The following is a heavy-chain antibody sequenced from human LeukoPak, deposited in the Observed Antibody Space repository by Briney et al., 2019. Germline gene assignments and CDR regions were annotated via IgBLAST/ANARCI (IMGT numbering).Heavy chain of an antibody. D-gene: IGHD3-9*01. CDR1: GFTFSSYA. Sequence: GGSLRLSCAASGFTFSSYAMSWVRQAPGKGLEWVSAISGSGGSTYYADSVKGRFTISRDNAKNSLYLQMNSLRAEDTAVYYCARDRTYYDILTGYRPGYYFDYWGQGTLVTVSS. CDR3: ARDRTYYDILTGYRPGYYFDY. V-gene: IGHV3-23*01. J-gene: IGHJ4*02. CDR2: ISGSGGST.